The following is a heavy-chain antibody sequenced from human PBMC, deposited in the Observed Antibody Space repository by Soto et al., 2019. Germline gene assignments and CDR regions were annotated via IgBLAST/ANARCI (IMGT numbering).Heavy chain of an antibody. CDR3: ASSYYDILTGYYYWFDP. Sequence: PSETLSLTCTVSGGSISSSIYYWGWIRHPPGKGLEWIGSIYYSGSTYYNPSLKSRVTISVDTSKNQFSLKLSSVTAADTAVYYCASSYYDILTGYYYWFDPWGQGTLVTVSS. V-gene: IGHV4-39*01. D-gene: IGHD3-9*01. CDR1: GGSISSSIYY. J-gene: IGHJ5*02. CDR2: IYYSGST.